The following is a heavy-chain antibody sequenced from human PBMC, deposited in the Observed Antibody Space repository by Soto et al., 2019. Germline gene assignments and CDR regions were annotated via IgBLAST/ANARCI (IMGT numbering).Heavy chain of an antibody. D-gene: IGHD3-3*01. CDR1: GFTFSSYA. Sequence: GGSLRLSCAASGFTFSSYAMSWVRQGPGKGLEWASVIVGSGTDTYYADSVKGRFTISRDNSKNTLDLQMNSLRAEDTAVSYCPKMAIFWSGYEDLWRRGTQVTVSS. V-gene: IGHV3-23*01. J-gene: IGHJ4*02. CDR2: IVGSGTDT. CDR3: PKMAIFWSGYEDL.